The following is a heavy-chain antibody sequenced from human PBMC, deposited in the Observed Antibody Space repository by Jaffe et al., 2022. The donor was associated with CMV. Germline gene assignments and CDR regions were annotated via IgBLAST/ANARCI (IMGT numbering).Heavy chain of an antibody. Sequence: QITLKESGPTLVKPTQTLTLTCTFSGFSLSTSGVGVGWIRQPPGKALEWLALIYWDDDKRYSPSLKSRLTITKDTSKNQVLLKMTNMDPVDTATYYCARSARSGTYSWMADYWGQGTLVTVSS. J-gene: IGHJ4*02. D-gene: IGHD1-26*01. CDR3: ARSARSGTYSWMADY. CDR1: GFSLSTSGVG. V-gene: IGHV2-5*02. CDR2: IYWDDDK.